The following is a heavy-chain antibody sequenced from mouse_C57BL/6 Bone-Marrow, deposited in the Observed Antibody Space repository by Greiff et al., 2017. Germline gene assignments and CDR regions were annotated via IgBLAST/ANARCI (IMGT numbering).Heavy chain of an antibody. V-gene: IGHV1-15*01. Sequence: QVQLQQSGAELVRPGASVTLSCKASGYTFTDYEMHWVKQTPVHGLEWIGAIDPETGGTAYNQKFKGKAILTADKPSRTAYMELRSLTSEDSAVYYCTRYYYYAMDYWGQGTSVTVSS. CDR3: TRYYYYAMDY. CDR1: GYTFTDYE. J-gene: IGHJ4*01. CDR2: IDPETGGT.